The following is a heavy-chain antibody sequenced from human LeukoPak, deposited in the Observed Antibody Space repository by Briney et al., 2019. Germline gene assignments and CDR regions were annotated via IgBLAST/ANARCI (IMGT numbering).Heavy chain of an antibody. D-gene: IGHD1-7*01. Sequence: GGSLQISCQGSGYSFTSYWIGWVRQLPGKGLEWMGIMYPGDSDTTYSPSFQGQVTISADKSISTAYLQWSSLKASDTAMYYCARRLKNSRGIDYWGQGTLVTVSS. CDR3: ARRLKNSRGIDY. J-gene: IGHJ4*02. CDR2: MYPGDSDT. CDR1: GYSFTSYW. V-gene: IGHV5-51*01.